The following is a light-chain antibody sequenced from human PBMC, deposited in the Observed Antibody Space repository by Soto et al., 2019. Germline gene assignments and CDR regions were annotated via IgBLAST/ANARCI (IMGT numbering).Light chain of an antibody. V-gene: IGKV2-24*01. CDR2: EIS. CDR3: MQATHSPWA. CDR1: QSIVHSDGNTY. Sequence: DIVMTQTPLSSPVTLGQPASISCRASQSIVHSDGNTYLSWLQQRPGQPPRLLIYEISNRFSGVPDRFSGSGAGTDFTLTITRVEAEDVGVYYCMQATHSPWAFGQGTKVEIK. J-gene: IGKJ1*01.